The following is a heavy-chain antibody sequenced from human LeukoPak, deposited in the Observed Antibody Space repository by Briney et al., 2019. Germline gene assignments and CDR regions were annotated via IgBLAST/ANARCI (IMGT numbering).Heavy chain of an antibody. CDR3: ARDRSPFSYDILTGYGMDV. CDR2: ISSSGSTI. D-gene: IGHD3-9*01. Sequence: KPGGSLRLSCAASGFTFSDYYMSWIRQAPGKGLEWVSYISSSGSTIYYADSVKGRFTISRDNAKNSLYLQINSLRAEDTAVYYCARDRSPFSYDILTGYGMDVWGQGTTVTVSS. CDR1: GFTFSDYY. V-gene: IGHV3-11*01. J-gene: IGHJ6*02.